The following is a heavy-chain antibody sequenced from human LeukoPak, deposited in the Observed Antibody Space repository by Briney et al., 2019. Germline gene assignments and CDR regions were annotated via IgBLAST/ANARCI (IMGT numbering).Heavy chain of an antibody. CDR1: GGSISRYY. CDR3: ARGEGP. V-gene: IGHV4-59*12. Sequence: SETLSLTCTVSGGSISRYYWNWIRQPPGKGLEWIGYIYYSGATNYNPSLKSRVTISVDTSKNQFSLTLSSVTAADTAMYYCARGEGPWGQGTLVTVSS. J-gene: IGHJ5*02. CDR2: IYYSGAT.